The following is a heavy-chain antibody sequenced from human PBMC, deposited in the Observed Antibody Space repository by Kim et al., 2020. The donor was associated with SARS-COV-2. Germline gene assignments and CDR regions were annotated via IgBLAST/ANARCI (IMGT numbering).Heavy chain of an antibody. CDR2: IIPIFGTA. CDR1: GGTFSSYA. V-gene: IGHV1-69*13. J-gene: IGHJ5*02. CDR3: ARGGGRYSSSWYTYNWFDP. D-gene: IGHD6-13*01. Sequence: SVKVSCKASGGTFSSYAISWVRQAPGQGLEWMGGIIPIFGTANYAQKFQGRVTITADESTSTAYMELSSLRSEDTAVYYCARGGGRYSSSWYTYNWFDPWGQGTLVTVSS.